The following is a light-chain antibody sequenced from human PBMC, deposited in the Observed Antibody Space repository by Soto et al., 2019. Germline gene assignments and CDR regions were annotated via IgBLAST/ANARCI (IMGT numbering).Light chain of an antibody. Sequence: DIPMTQSPSTLSASVGDRVTITCRASQSISTWLAWYQHKPGKAPKLLIYKASSLEGGVPARFSGSGSGTEFTLTISSLQPDDFATYYCQQYETYSRTFGQGTKVETK. J-gene: IGKJ2*02. CDR2: KAS. CDR1: QSISTW. V-gene: IGKV1-5*03. CDR3: QQYETYSRT.